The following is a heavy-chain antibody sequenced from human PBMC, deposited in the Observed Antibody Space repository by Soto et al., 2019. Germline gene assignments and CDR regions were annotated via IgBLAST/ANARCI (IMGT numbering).Heavy chain of an antibody. CDR1: GFTFSSYA. CDR2: MSYDGSNK. D-gene: IGHD6-19*01. CDR3: ARDKSPYSSGWHNRHFDY. V-gene: IGHV3-30-3*01. J-gene: IGHJ4*02. Sequence: QVQLVESGGGVVQPGRSLRLSCAASGFTFSSYAMHWVRQAPGKGLEWVAVMSYDGSNKYYADSVKGRFTISRDNSKNTLYLQMNSLRAEDTAVYYCARDKSPYSSGWHNRHFDYWGQGPWSPSPQ.